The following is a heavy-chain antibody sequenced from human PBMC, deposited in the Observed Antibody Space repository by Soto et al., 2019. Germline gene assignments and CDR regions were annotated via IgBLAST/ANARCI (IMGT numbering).Heavy chain of an antibody. V-gene: IGHV1-69*13. J-gene: IGHJ3*02. Sequence: ASVKVSCKASGGTFSSYAISWVRQAPGQGLEWMGGIIPIFGTANYAQKFQGRVTITADESTSTAYMELSSLRSEDAAVYYCARAGDYYDSSGYYPGAFDIWGQGTMVTVSS. CDR3: ARAGDYYDSSGYYPGAFDI. CDR2: IIPIFGTA. CDR1: GGTFSSYA. D-gene: IGHD3-22*01.